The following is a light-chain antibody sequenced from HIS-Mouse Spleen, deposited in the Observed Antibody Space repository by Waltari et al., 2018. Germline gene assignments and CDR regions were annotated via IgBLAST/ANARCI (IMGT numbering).Light chain of an antibody. J-gene: IGLJ2*01. CDR3: QVWDSSSDHVV. V-gene: IGLV3-21*03. CDR1: NIGSKS. Sequence: SYVLTQPPSVSVAPGKTVRITCGGNNIGSKSVHWYQQKPGQAPVLVVYDDSDRPSGMPELFSGSNYGNTATLTISRVEAGDEADYYGQVWDSSSDHVVFGGGTKLTVL. CDR2: DDS.